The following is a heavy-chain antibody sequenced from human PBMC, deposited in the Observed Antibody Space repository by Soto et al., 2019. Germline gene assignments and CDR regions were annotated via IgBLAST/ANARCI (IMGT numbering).Heavy chain of an antibody. V-gene: IGHV3-74*01. CDR3: ARCQGLGELLTDF. D-gene: IGHD3-10*01. CDR2: IKGDGSST. CDR1: GFTFSNHW. Sequence: EVQLVESGGDLVQPGGSLRLSCAASGFTFSNHWMYWIRQAPGKGLVWVSRIKGDGSSTSYADSVKGRFTISRDNAQNTLYLQINSLRAEDTAVYYCARCQGLGELLTDFWGQGALVTVSS. J-gene: IGHJ4*02.